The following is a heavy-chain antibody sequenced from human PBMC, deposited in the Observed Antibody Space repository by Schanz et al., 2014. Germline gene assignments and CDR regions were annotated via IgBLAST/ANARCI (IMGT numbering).Heavy chain of an antibody. CDR1: GFTLSSYA. Sequence: VQLVESGGGVVQPGRSLRLSCAAYGFTLSSYAMHWVRQAPGKGLEWVSSISSSSSYIYYADSVKGRFTISRDNAKNSLYLQMNSLRAEDTALYYCAIIGVMVAVAGTRADYWGQGTLVTVSS. J-gene: IGHJ4*02. V-gene: IGHV3-21*01. D-gene: IGHD6-19*01. CDR3: AIIGVMVAVAGTRADY. CDR2: ISSSSSYI.